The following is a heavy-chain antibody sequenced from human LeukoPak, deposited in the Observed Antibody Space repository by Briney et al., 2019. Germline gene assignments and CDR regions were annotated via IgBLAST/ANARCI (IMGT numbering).Heavy chain of an antibody. V-gene: IGHV4-61*05. D-gene: IGHD5-12*01. CDR3: ARVRGYSGYVAFDI. Sequence: SETLSLTCTVSGGSISSSSYYWGWIRQPPGKGLEWIGRIYTSGSTNYNPSLKSRVTMSVDTSKNQFSLKLSSVTAADTAVYYCARVRGYSGYVAFDIWGQGTMVTVSS. J-gene: IGHJ3*02. CDR2: IYTSGST. CDR1: GGSISSSSYY.